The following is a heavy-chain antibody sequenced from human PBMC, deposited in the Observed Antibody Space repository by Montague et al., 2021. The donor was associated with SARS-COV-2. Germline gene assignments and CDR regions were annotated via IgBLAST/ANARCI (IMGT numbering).Heavy chain of an antibody. V-gene: IGHV3-13*01. CDR3: ARELEDDVTASWALDM. D-gene: IGHD2-21*02. CDR2: IGRGFDT. J-gene: IGHJ3*02. Sequence: SMRLSCAASGFTFSTSDFHWVRQGRGRGLEWVSVIGRGFDTYYEESVRGRFTIFRDNARNSLILQMNSLTVGDTAVYYCARELEDDVTASWALDMWGQGTTVTVSS. CDR1: GFTFSTSD.